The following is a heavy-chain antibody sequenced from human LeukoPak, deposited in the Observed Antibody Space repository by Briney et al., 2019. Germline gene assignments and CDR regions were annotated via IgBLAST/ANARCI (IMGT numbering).Heavy chain of an antibody. Sequence: GESLKISCKGSGYRFINYWIGWVRQMPGKGLEWMGIIYPGDSDTRYSPSFQGQVTISADKSISTAYLQWSSLKASDTAMYYCARTKDIVTTPKRVGFDYWGQGTLVTVSS. CDR3: ARTKDIVTTPKRVGFDY. J-gene: IGHJ4*02. D-gene: IGHD5-12*01. CDR1: GYRFINYW. CDR2: IYPGDSDT. V-gene: IGHV5-51*01.